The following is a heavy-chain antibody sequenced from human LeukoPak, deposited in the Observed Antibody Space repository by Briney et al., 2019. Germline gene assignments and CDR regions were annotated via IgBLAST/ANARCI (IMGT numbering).Heavy chain of an antibody. V-gene: IGHV4-4*07. CDR2: FYASGTT. J-gene: IGHJ5*01. CDR1: GASINTYF. CDR3: AKTHCGGGSCDKFDS. D-gene: IGHD2-15*01. Sequence: SATLSLTCTVSGASINTYFWSWIRQPAGKRLEWIGRFYASGTTYYNPSLRSRVSLSIDRSKNQLSLNLSSVTAADTALYYCAKTHCGGGSCDKFDSWGQGILVTVSS.